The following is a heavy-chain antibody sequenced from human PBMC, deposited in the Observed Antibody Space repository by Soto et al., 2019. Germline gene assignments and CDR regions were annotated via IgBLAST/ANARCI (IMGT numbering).Heavy chain of an antibody. D-gene: IGHD3-3*01. V-gene: IGHV5-51*01. CDR3: ARHSYDFWSGYAPSGFDY. CDR2: IYPGDSDT. Sequence: GESLKISCKGSGYSFTSYWIGWVRQMPGKGLEWMGIIYPGDSDTRYSPSFQGQVTISADKSISTAYLQWSSLKASDTAMYYCARHSYDFWSGYAPSGFDYWGQGTLVTVSS. J-gene: IGHJ4*02. CDR1: GYSFTSYW.